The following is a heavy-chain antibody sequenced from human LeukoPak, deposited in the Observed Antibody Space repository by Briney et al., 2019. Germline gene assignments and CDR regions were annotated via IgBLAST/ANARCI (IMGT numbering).Heavy chain of an antibody. D-gene: IGHD2-15*01. CDR3: ARAHCSGGSCYPWFDP. CDR1: GGSISSSNW. V-gene: IGHV4-4*02. CDR2: VYHSGST. J-gene: IGHJ5*02. Sequence: PSETLSLTCAVSGGSISSSNWWRWVRQPPGKGLEWIGEVYHSGSTNYNQSLKSRVTISVDKSKNKFSLKLSSVTAADKAVYYCARAHCSGGSCYPWFDPWGQGTLVTVSS.